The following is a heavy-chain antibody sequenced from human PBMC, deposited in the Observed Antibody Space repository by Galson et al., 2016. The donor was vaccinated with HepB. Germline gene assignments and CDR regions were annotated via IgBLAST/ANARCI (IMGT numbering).Heavy chain of an antibody. Sequence: SLRLSCAASGFRFDDYAMDWVRQAPGKGLEWVSGISWNGGGIGYADSVKGRFTISRDNAKNSLYLQMDSLRAEDTAWYYCAKALDHSSSWSDSYYYCMDVWGQGTTVTVSS. V-gene: IGHV3-9*01. CDR1: GFRFDDYA. D-gene: IGHD6-13*01. CDR2: ISWNGGGI. CDR3: AKALDHSSSWSDSYYYCMDV. J-gene: IGHJ6*02.